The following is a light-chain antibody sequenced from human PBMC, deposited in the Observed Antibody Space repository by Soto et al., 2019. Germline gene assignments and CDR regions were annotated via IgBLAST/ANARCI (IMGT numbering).Light chain of an antibody. V-gene: IGKV3-15*01. CDR2: GAS. CDR1: QSVSRN. J-gene: IGKJ1*01. CDR3: QQYNNWPQT. Sequence: EIVLTHSPGTLSLSPGGRATLSCRASQSVSRNYVAWYQQKPGQSPRLLIYGASTRATGIPARFSGSGSGTEFTLTISSLQSEDFAVYYCQQYNNWPQTFGQGTKVDI.